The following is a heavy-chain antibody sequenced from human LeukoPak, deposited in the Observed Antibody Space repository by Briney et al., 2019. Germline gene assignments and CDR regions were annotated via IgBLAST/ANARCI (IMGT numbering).Heavy chain of an antibody. CDR3: TRGEYSSSWYAFDY. Sequence: PGGSLRLSCAASGFTFSDYYMSWIRQAPGKGLEWVAYISSSSSSTNYADSVKGRFTISRDNAKNSLYLQMNSLRAEDTAVYYCTRGEYSSSWYAFDYWGQGTLVTVSS. D-gene: IGHD6-13*01. J-gene: IGHJ4*02. V-gene: IGHV3-11*05. CDR2: ISSSSSST. CDR1: GFTFSDYY.